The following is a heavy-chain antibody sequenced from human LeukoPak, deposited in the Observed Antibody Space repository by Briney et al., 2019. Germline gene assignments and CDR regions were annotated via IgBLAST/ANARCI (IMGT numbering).Heavy chain of an antibody. D-gene: IGHD3-16*01. V-gene: IGHV3-23*01. J-gene: IGHJ4*01. CDR2: ISGSGGST. Sequence: PGGSLRLSCAASGFTFSSYAMSWVRQAPGEGLEWVSAISGSGGSTYYADSVKGRFTISRDDAKKSLYLEMNSLRFEDTAVYYCGRDGGSTVAIDYWGHGTLVTVSS. CDR1: GFTFSSYA. CDR3: GRDGGSTVAIDY.